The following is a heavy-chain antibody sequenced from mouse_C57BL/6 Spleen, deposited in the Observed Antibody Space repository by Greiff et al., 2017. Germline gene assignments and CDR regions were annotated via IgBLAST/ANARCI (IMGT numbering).Heavy chain of an antibody. D-gene: IGHD2-4*01. CDR3: ARRYDYDEDFDY. J-gene: IGHJ2*01. CDR2: INPSTGGT. CDR1: GYSFTGYY. V-gene: IGHV1-42*01. Sequence: EVQLVESGPELVKPGASVKISCKASGYSFTGYYMNWVKQSPEKSLEWIGEINPSTGGTTYNQKFKAKATLTVDKSSSTAYMQLKSLTSEDSAVYYCARRYDYDEDFDYWGQGTTLTVSS.